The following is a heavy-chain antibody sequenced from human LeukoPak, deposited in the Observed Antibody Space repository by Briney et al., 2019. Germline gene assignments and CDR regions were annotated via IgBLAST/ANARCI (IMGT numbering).Heavy chain of an antibody. J-gene: IGHJ4*02. V-gene: IGHV4-4*02. CDR2: VYHTSST. D-gene: IGHD4-23*01. CDR1: GFTFSRYW. Sequence: GSLRLSCAASGFTFSRYWMYWVRQAPGRGLELMWEVYHTSSTNYNPSLRSRVTISVDKSKNQFSLKLSSVTAADTAVYYCARATTVVRWGAFDYWGQGALVTVSS. CDR3: ARATTVVRWGAFDY.